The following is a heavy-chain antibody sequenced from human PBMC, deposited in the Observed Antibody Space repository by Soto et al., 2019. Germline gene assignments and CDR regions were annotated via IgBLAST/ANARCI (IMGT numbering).Heavy chain of an antibody. CDR1: GFTFSSYW. D-gene: IGHD3-3*01. J-gene: IGHJ3*02. Sequence: GGSLRLSCAASGFTFSSYWMHWVRQAPGKGLVWVSRINSDGSSTSYADSVKGRFTISRDNAKNTLYLQKNSLRAEDTAVYYCARVGDFWSGYDAFDIWGQGTMVTVSS. V-gene: IGHV3-74*01. CDR3: ARVGDFWSGYDAFDI. CDR2: INSDGSST.